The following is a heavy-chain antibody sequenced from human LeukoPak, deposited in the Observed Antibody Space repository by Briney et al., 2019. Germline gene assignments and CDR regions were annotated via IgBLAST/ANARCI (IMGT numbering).Heavy chain of an antibody. V-gene: IGHV3-21*01. J-gene: IGHJ6*04. CDR3: AELGITMIGGV. Sequence: PGGSLRLSCAASGFTFSRYSMNWVRQAPGKGLEWFSSISISSNYRYYADSVKGRFTISRDNAKNSLYPQMNSLRAEDTAVYYCAELGITMIGGVWGKGTTVTISS. CDR2: ISISSNYR. D-gene: IGHD3-10*02. CDR1: GFTFSRYS.